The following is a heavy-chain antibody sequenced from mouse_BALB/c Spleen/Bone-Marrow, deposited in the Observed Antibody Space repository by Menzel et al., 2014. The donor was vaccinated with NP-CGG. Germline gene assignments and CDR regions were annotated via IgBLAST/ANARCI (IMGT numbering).Heavy chain of an antibody. J-gene: IGHJ2*01. Sequence: LVESGAELVRPGSSVKISCVSSGYVFSTYWINWVKQRPGQGLEWIGQIYPGDGDTDYNGKFKDKATLTADKSSNTAYMQLSSLTSEDSAVYFCARGGISVDYWGQGTTLTVSS. CDR2: IYPGDGDT. CDR1: GYVFSTYW. V-gene: IGHV1-80*01. CDR3: ARGGISVDY.